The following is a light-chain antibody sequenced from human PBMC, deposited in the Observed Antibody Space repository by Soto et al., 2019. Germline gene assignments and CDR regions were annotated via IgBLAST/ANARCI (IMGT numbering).Light chain of an antibody. V-gene: IGKV1-12*01. CDR1: QDINSW. CDR3: QQSKTLPLT. CDR2: IAS. J-gene: IGKJ4*01. Sequence: DIQITQSPSSVSASVGDRVTITCRASQDINSWLTWYQQRPGKAPKVLIYIASRLQSGVPSRFSGRGSGTDFSLTISNMQPEDFATYFCQQSKTLPLTFGGGTKVDIK.